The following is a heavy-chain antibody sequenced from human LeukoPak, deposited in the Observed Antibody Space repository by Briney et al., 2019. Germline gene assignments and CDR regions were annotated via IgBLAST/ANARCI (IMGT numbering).Heavy chain of an antibody. J-gene: IGHJ4*02. Sequence: EASVKVSCKASGGTFSNLAISWVRQAPGQGLEWMGRIIPTTGLANYAQKFQGRVPITADKSTSTAYMDLSSLRSEDTAVYYCARAPPRLDGYILYYWGQGTLVTVSS. CDR1: GGTFSNLA. D-gene: IGHD5-24*01. CDR2: IIPTTGLA. V-gene: IGHV1-69*04. CDR3: ARAPPRLDGYILYY.